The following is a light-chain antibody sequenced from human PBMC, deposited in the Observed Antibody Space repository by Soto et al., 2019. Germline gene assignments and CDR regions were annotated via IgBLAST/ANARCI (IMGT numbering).Light chain of an antibody. CDR1: QSISSY. J-gene: IGKJ3*01. V-gene: IGKV3-11*01. CDR3: QQRRNWPT. Sequence: EIVLTQSPVTLSLSPGERATLPCRASQSISSYLAWYQQKPGQAPRLLIYDASNSATGIPARCSGSGSGTDFTLTISSLEPEDFAVYYCQQRRNWPTFGPGTKVDIK. CDR2: DAS.